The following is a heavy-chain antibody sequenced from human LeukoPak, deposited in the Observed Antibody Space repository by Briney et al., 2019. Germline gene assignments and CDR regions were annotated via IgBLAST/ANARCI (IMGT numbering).Heavy chain of an antibody. J-gene: IGHJ3*02. V-gene: IGHV4-59*01. CDR3: ARVLLWFGEPKANDAFDI. D-gene: IGHD3-10*01. Sequence: SETLSLTCTVSGGSISSYYRSWIRQPPGKGLAWIGYIYYSGSTNYNPSLKSRVTISVDTSKNQFSLKLSSVTAADTAVYYCARVLLWFGEPKANDAFDIWGQGTMVTVSS. CDR1: GGSISSYY. CDR2: IYYSGST.